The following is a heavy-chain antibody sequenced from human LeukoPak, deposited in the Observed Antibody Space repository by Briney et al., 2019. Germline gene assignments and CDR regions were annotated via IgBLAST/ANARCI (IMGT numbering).Heavy chain of an antibody. Sequence: ASVKVSCKASGYTFTSYDINWVRQATGQGLEWMGWMNPNSGNTGYAQKFQGRVTMTRNTSISTAYMELSSLRSEDTAVYYCARLYYDFWSGSYYYGMDVWGQGTTVTVSS. V-gene: IGHV1-8*01. CDR2: MNPNSGNT. CDR1: GYTFTSYD. J-gene: IGHJ6*02. CDR3: ARLYYDFWSGSYYYGMDV. D-gene: IGHD3-3*01.